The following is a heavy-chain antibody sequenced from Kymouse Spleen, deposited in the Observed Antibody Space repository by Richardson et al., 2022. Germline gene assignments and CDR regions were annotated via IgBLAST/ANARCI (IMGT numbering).Heavy chain of an antibody. J-gene: IGHJ4*02. CDR1: GFTVSSNY. CDR2: IYSGGST. D-gene: IGHD3-16*02. V-gene: IGHV3-53*01. CDR3: ARDYDYVWGSYRFDY. Sequence: EVQLVESGGGLIQPGGSLRLSCAASGFTVSSNYMSWVRQAPGKGLEWVSVIYSGGSTYYADSVKGRFTISRDNSKNTLYLQMNSLRAEDTAVYYCARDYDYVWGSYRFDYWGQGTLVTVSS.